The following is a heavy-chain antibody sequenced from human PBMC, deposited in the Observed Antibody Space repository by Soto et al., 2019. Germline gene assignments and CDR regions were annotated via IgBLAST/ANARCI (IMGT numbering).Heavy chain of an antibody. CDR2: IYYSGST. V-gene: IGHV4-34*09. CDR3: ARGSRYYDSSGYYYSHFDY. J-gene: IGHJ4*02. D-gene: IGHD3-22*01. Sequence: SETLSLTCAVYGGSFSGYYWSWIRQPPGKGLEWIGYIYYSGSTYYNPSLKSRVTISVDTSKNQFSLKLSSVTAADTAVYYCARGSRYYDSSGYYYSHFDYWGQGTLVTVSS. CDR1: GGSFSGYY.